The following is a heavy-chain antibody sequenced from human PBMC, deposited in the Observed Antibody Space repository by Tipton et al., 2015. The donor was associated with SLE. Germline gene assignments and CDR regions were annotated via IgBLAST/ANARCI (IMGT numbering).Heavy chain of an antibody. CDR1: GGSFSGYY. D-gene: IGHD2-2*02. J-gene: IGHJ1*01. CDR3: ASSELYCSSTSCYKAGQIHH. CDR2: INHSGST. V-gene: IGHV4-34*01. Sequence: TLSLTCAVYGGSFSGYYWSWIRQPPGKGLEWIGEINHSGSTNYNPSLKSRVTLPEDTSKNQFSLKLSSVTAADTAVYYCASSELYCSSTSCYKAGQIHHWGQGTLVTVSS.